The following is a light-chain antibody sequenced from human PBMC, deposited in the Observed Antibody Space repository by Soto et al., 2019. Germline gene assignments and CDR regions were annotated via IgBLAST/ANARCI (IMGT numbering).Light chain of an antibody. V-gene: IGKV1-5*01. CDR3: QQYNSYPLT. J-gene: IGKJ4*01. CDR2: DVA. Sequence: DIQMTQSPSTLSASVGDRVTITCRASQSIDRWLAWYQQRPGRAPKLLIYDVANLETGVPSRISGSGSETEFPLTISSLQRDDFAIYYCQQYNSYPLTFGGGTKVEIK. CDR1: QSIDRW.